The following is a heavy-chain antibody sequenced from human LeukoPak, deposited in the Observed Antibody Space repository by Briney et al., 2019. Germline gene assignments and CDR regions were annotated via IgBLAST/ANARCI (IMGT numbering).Heavy chain of an antibody. V-gene: IGHV3-74*01. CDR1: GFRFSDYW. D-gene: IGHD6-25*01. Sequence: PGGSLRLSCAASGFRFSDYWMHWVRQGPGKGPEWLSRTSKDGSGTFYADAAKGRFTASRDNAKNTVYLQVTNVRPEDTAVYYCARGGYSGSYYRFSWGQGTLVTVAS. J-gene: IGHJ4*02. CDR2: TSKDGSGT. CDR3: ARGGYSGSYYRFS.